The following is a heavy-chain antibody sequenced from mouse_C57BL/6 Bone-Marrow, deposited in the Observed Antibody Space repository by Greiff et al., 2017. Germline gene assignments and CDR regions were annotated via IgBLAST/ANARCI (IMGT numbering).Heavy chain of an antibody. D-gene: IGHD1-1*01. V-gene: IGHV5-17*01. Sequence: EVHLVESGGGLVKPGGSLKLSCAATGFTFSDYGMHWVRQAPEKGLEWVAYISSGSSTIYYADTVTGRFTISRDNAKNTLFLHMTSLRSEDTAMYYCARSYGSSLYWYFDVWGTGTTVTVSS. CDR2: ISSGSSTI. CDR3: ARSYGSSLYWYFDV. J-gene: IGHJ1*03. CDR1: GFTFSDYG.